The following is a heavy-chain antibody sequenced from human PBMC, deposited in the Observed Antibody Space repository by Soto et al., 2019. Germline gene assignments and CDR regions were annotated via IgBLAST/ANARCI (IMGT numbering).Heavy chain of an antibody. J-gene: IGHJ5*02. CDR3: ARDTGYNWNYGDWFDP. V-gene: IGHV3-21*01. CDR2: ISSSSSYI. Sequence: GGSLRLSCAASGFTFSSYSMNWVRQAPGKGLEWVSSISSSSSYIYYADSVKGRFTISRDNAKNSLYLQMNSLRAEDTAVYYCARDTGYNWNYGDWFDPWGQGTLVTVSS. D-gene: IGHD1-7*01. CDR1: GFTFSSYS.